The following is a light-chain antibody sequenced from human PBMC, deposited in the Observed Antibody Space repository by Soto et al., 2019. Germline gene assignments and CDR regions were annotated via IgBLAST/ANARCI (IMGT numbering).Light chain of an antibody. V-gene: IGKV1-5*03. CDR2: KAS. J-gene: IGKJ5*01. CDR1: QSINSW. Sequence: DIQMTQSHSTLPASVGDRVTITCGASQSINSWLDWYQKKTGKAPKLLIYKASSLESGVPSRLRGSGSGTELTITISSLQPDDFETYYCQQYNSYSITFGHGTRLEIK. CDR3: QQYNSYSIT.